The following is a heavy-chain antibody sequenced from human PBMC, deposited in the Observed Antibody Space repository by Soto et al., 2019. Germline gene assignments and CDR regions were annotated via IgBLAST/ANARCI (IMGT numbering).Heavy chain of an antibody. V-gene: IGHV3-64*01. CDR1: GFTFSSHA. Sequence: PGGSLRLSCAASGFTFSSHAMHWVRQAPGKGLEYVSAISSNGGSTYYGNSVKGRFTIPRDNSKNTLYLQMDSLRTEDMAVYYCARCGGGSCYSYNDYWGQGTLVTVSS. CDR2: ISSNGGST. CDR3: ARCGGGSCYSYNDY. J-gene: IGHJ4*02. D-gene: IGHD2-15*01.